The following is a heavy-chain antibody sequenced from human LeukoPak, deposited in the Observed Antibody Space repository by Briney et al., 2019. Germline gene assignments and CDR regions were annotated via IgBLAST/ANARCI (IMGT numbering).Heavy chain of an antibody. Sequence: PGGSLRLSCAASGFTFSSYWMSWVRQAPGKGLEWVANIKQDGREKYYVGFVKGRFTISRDNAKNSLYLQMNSLRAEDTAVYYCAREHSWGDFDYWGQGTLVTVSS. CDR2: IKQDGREK. D-gene: IGHD3-16*01. CDR1: GFTFSSYW. J-gene: IGHJ4*02. V-gene: IGHV3-7*01. CDR3: AREHSWGDFDY.